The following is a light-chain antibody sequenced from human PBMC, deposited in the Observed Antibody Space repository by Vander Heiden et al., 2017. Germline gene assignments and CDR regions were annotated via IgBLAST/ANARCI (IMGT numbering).Light chain of an antibody. CDR3: SSYTSSSTRV. CDR2: EVS. J-gene: IGLJ1*01. CDR1: SSDVGGYNY. V-gene: IGLV2-14*01. Sequence: QSALTQPASVSGSPGQSITISCTGTSSDVGGYNYVYWYQQHPGKAPNLMIYEVSNRPAGVSNRFSGSKSGNTASLTISELQAEDEADYYCSSYTSSSTRVFGTGTKVTVL.